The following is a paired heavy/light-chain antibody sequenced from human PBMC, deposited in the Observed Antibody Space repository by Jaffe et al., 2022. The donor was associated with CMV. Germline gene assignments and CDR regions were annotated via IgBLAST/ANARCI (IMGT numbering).Heavy chain of an antibody. J-gene: IGHJ6*02. D-gene: IGHD3-22*01. CDR1: GFTFSSYG. CDR3: AKDNYESFLYGMDV. V-gene: IGHV3-30*18. Sequence: QVQLVESGGGVVQPGRSLRLSCAASGFTFSSYGMHWVRQAPGKGLEWVAVIWYDGSNKKYADSVKGRFTISRDNSKNTLYLQMNSLRAEDTAVYYCAKDNYESFLYGMDVWGQGTTVTVS. CDR2: IWYDGSNK.
Light chain of an antibody. V-gene: IGKV1-9*01. CDR2: AAS. CDR1: QGISTY. J-gene: IGKJ3*01. Sequence: DIQLTQSPSFLSASVGDRVTITCRASQGISTYLAWYQQKPGKAPKLLIYAASTLQSGVPSRFSGSGSGTEFTLSISSLQPEDFATYYCQQLNSSPPFTFGPGTTVDIK. CDR3: QQLNSSPPFT.